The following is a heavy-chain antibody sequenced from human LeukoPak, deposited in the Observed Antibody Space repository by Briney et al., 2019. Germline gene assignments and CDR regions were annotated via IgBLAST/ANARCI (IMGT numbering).Heavy chain of an antibody. D-gene: IGHD1-26*01. V-gene: IGHV4-59*05. Sequence: PSETLSLTCTVSGGSISSYYWSWIRQPPGKGLEWIGSLYYSGSTYYNPSLKSRVTISVDTSKNQFSLKLSSVTASDTAVYYCARWEESDGFDIWGQGTMVTVSS. CDR3: ARWEESDGFDI. CDR1: GGSISSYY. J-gene: IGHJ3*02. CDR2: LYYSGST.